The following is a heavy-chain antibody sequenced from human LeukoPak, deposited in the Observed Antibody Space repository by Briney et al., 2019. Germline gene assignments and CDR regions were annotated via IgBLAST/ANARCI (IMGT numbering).Heavy chain of an antibody. Sequence: PSETLSLTCTVSGYSISSGYYWGWIRQPPGKGLEWIGSIYHSGSTYYNPSLKGRVTISVDTSKNQFSLKLSSVTAADTAVYYCARLKAAAGPYYYYYYYMDVWGKGTTVTVSS. CDR2: IYHSGST. CDR3: ARLKAAAGPYYYYYYYMDV. J-gene: IGHJ6*03. D-gene: IGHD6-13*01. CDR1: GYSISSGYY. V-gene: IGHV4-38-2*02.